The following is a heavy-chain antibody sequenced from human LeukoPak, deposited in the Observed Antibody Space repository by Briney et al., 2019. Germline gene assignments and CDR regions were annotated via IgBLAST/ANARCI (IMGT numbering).Heavy chain of an antibody. CDR1: GGSISSGDYY. D-gene: IGHD5-12*01. V-gene: IGHV4-30-4*01. CDR3: AREWHGPDAFDI. CDR2: IYYSGST. J-gene: IGHJ3*02. Sequence: PSQTLSLTCTVPGGSISSGDYYWSWIRQPPGKGLEWIGYIYYSGSTYYNPSLKSRVTISVDTSKNQFSLKLSSVTAADTAVYYCAREWHGPDAFDIWGQGTMVTVSS.